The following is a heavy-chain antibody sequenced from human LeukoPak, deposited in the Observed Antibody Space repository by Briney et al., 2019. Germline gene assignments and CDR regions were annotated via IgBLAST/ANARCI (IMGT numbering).Heavy chain of an antibody. Sequence: SETLSLTCAVYSGSFSGYYWSWIRQPPGKGLEWIGEINHSGSTNYNPSLKSRVTISVDTSKNQFSLKLSSVTAADTAVYYCARGRSSRITMIVVVPRGYYMDVWGKGTTVTVSS. J-gene: IGHJ6*03. D-gene: IGHD3-22*01. CDR2: INHSGST. V-gene: IGHV4-34*01. CDR1: SGSFSGYY. CDR3: ARGRSSRITMIVVVPRGYYMDV.